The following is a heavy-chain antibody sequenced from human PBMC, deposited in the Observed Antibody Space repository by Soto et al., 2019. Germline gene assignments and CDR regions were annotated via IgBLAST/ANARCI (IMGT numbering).Heavy chain of an antibody. J-gene: IGHJ4*02. CDR2: IYYSGGT. CDR1: GGSISSYY. V-gene: IGHV4-59*08. D-gene: IGHD6-19*01. Sequence: QVQLQESGPGLVKPSETLSLTCTVSGGSISSYYGSWIRQPPGKGLEWIGYIYYSGGTNYNPSLKSRVTISVDTSKNQFSLKLSSVTAADTAVYFCVRHSPGYSSGWYYFDYWGQGTLVTVSS. CDR3: VRHSPGYSSGWYYFDY.